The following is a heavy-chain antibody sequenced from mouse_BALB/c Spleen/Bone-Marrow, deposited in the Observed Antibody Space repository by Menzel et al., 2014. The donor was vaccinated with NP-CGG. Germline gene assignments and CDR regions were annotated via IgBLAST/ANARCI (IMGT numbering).Heavy chain of an antibody. Sequence: VQLQQLGAELVKPGASVKLSCTASGFNIKDTYMHWVKQRPEQGLEWIGRIDPANGNTKYDPKFQGKATITADTSSNTAYLQLSSLTSEDTAVYYCAVYDYEGFAYWGQGTLVTVSA. CDR3: AVYDYEGFAY. CDR2: IDPANGNT. D-gene: IGHD2-4*01. CDR1: GFNIKDTY. J-gene: IGHJ3*01. V-gene: IGHV14-3*02.